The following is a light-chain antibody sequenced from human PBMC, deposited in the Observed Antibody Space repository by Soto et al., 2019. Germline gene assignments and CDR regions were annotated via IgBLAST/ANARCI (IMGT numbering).Light chain of an antibody. V-gene: IGLV1-44*01. Sequence: QSVLTQPPSASGTPGQRVTFSCSGSSSNIGINTVNWYRQLPGTAPQLLISDNHRRPSGVPDRFSGSKSGTSASLAISGLQSEDEATYFCAAWDVSLKGLVFGTGTKSPS. CDR3: AAWDVSLKGLV. CDR2: DNH. CDR1: SSNIGINT. J-gene: IGLJ1*01.